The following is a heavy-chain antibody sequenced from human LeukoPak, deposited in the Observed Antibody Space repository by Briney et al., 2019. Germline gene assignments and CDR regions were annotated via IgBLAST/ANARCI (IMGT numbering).Heavy chain of an antibody. CDR2: FDPEDGET. D-gene: IGHD7-27*01. J-gene: IGHJ3*02. CDR1: GYTLTELS. Sequence: ASAKVSCKVSGYTLTELSMHWVRQAPGKGLEWMGGFDPEDGETIYAQKFQGRVTMTEDTSTDTAYMELSSLRSEDTAVYYCATDRGLTGDPHDAFDIWGQGTMVTVSS. CDR3: ATDRGLTGDPHDAFDI. V-gene: IGHV1-24*01.